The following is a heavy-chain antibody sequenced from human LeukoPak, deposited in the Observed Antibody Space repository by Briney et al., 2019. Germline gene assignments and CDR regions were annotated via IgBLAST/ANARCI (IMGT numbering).Heavy chain of an antibody. CDR3: ARGPGPYDS. J-gene: IGHJ5*01. CDR2: IYYTGST. V-gene: IGHV4-59*01. CDR1: GGSISNYY. Sequence: PSETLSLTCTVSGGSISNYYWSWIRQPPGKRLEWFGYIYYTGSTNYNPSLKSRVTISVDTSKNRFSLKLTSVTAADTAVYYCARGPGPYDSWGQGTLVTVSS.